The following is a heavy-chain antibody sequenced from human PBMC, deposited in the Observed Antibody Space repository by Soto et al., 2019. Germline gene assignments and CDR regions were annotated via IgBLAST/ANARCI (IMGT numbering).Heavy chain of an antibody. V-gene: IGHV3-23*01. CDR1: GFTFSSYA. CDR2: ISGNGSST. J-gene: IGHJ6*03. Sequence: QPGGSLRLSCAASGFTFSSYAMSWVRQAPGKGLERDTAISGNGSSTYYADSVKGRFTISRDNSKNTLYLQMNSLRADDMAVYFCAKTPSLYYYYYMDVWGKGTTVTVSS. CDR3: AKTPSLYYYYYMDV.